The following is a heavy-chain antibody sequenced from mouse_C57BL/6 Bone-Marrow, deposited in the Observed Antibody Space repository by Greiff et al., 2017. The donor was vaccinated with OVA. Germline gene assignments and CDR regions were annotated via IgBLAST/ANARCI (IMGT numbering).Heavy chain of an antibody. CDR3: TTPTIYDGYYFDV. CDR1: GFNIKDDY. V-gene: IGHV14-4*01. Sequence: EVQLQQSGAELVRPGASVKLSCTASGFNIKDDYMHWVKQRPEQGLEWIGWIDPENGDTEYASKFQGKATITADTSSNTAYLQLSSLTSEDTAVYYCTTPTIYDGYYFDVWGTGTTVTVSS. CDR2: IDPENGDT. D-gene: IGHD2-3*01. J-gene: IGHJ1*03.